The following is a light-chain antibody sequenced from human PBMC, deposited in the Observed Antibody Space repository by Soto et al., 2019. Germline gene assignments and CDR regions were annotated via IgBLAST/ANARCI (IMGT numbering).Light chain of an antibody. J-gene: IGKJ1*01. Sequence: IVWTQSPGTLSFSPGERSTLSCRSSQSVSSSYLAWYQQKPGQAPRLLIYGASSRATGIPDRFSGSGSGTDFTLTISRLEPEDFAVYYCQQYGSSPTTFGQGTKVDIK. CDR2: GAS. CDR1: QSVSSSY. V-gene: IGKV3-20*01. CDR3: QQYGSSPTT.